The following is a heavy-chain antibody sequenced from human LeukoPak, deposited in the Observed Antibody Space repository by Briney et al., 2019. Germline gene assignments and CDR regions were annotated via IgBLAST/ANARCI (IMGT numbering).Heavy chain of an antibody. CDR3: AKDDVAAVIYYYYYMDV. V-gene: IGHV3-23*01. Sequence: PGGSLLLSCTASGFTFSSYAMNWVRPAPGKGLEWVSGIGRSGADTYYTDSVKGRFTISRDNSKNTLYLQMNSLRAEDTAVYYCAKDDVAAVIYYYYYMDVWGKGTTVTVSS. CDR2: IGRSGADT. J-gene: IGHJ6*03. CDR1: GFTFSSYA. D-gene: IGHD6-13*01.